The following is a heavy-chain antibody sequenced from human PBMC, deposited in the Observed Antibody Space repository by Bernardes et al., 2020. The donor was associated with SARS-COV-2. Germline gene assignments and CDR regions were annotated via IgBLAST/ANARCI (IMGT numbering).Heavy chain of an antibody. CDR1: GFTFSNYV. CDR2: ISHDGNNK. J-gene: IGHJ4*02. CDR3: AKIGGSSWYFDY. V-gene: IGHV3-30*18. Sequence: SLRLSCAASGFTFSNYVMYWVRQAPGKGLEWVALISHDGNNKHYADFVTGRFTISRDNSKNTLYLQMNSLRAEDTAMYYCAKIGGSSWYFDYWGQGTLVTVSS. D-gene: IGHD6-13*01.